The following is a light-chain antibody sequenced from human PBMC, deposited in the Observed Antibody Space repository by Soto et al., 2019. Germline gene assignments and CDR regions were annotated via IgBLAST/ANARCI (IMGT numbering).Light chain of an antibody. J-gene: IGLJ1*01. CDR1: SGSVSTTYS. CDR2: NTN. V-gene: IGLV8-61*01. CDR3: VLHIGSGIGV. Sequence: QAVVTQEPSFSVSPGGTVTLTCGLTSGSVSTTYSPSWYQQTPGQAPRTLIYNTNTRSSGVPDRFSGSILGNKAALTITGAQADDESDYYCVLHIGSGIGVFGSGTKLTVL.